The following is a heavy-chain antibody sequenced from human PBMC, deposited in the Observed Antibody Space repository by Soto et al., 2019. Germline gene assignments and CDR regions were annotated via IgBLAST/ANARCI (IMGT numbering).Heavy chain of an antibody. CDR3: AKPRYNWNFDAFDI. Sequence: EVQLLESGGGLVQPGGSLRLSCAASGFTFRSYAMSWVRQAPGKGLEWVSAISNIGGSTYYADSVKGRFTISRDNSKNSLYLQMNSLRAEDTAVYYCAKPRYNWNFDAFDIWGQGTMVTVSS. CDR2: ISNIGGST. V-gene: IGHV3-23*01. J-gene: IGHJ3*02. D-gene: IGHD1-1*01. CDR1: GFTFRSYA.